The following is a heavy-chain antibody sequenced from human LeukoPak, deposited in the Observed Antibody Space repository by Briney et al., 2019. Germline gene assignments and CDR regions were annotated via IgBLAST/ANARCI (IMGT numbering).Heavy chain of an antibody. CDR1: GGSFSGYY. V-gene: IGHV4-59*01. CDR2: IYDSGST. Sequence: SETLSLTCAVYGGSFSGYYWSWIRQPPGKGLEWIGYIYDSGSTNYNPSLKSRVTISVDTSKNQFPLKLSSVTVADTAVYYCARCDGYSDYLYFDTWGQGTLVTVSS. D-gene: IGHD5-12*01. CDR3: ARCDGYSDYLYFDT. J-gene: IGHJ5*02.